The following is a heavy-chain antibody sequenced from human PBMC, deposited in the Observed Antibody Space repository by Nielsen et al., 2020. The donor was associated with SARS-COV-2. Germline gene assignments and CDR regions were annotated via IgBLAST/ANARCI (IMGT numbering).Heavy chain of an antibody. CDR2: ISWNSGSI. CDR1: GFTFDDYA. J-gene: IGHJ3*02. CDR3: AKDGSDAFDI. Sequence: SLKISCAASGFTFDDYAMHWVRQAPGKGLEWVSGISWNSGSIGYADSVKGRFTISRDNAKNSPYLQMNSLRAEDTALYYCAKDGSDAFDIWGQGTMVTVSS. V-gene: IGHV3-9*01.